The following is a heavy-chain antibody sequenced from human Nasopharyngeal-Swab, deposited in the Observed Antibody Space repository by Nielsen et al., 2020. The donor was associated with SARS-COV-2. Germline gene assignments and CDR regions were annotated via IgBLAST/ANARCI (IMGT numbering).Heavy chain of an antibody. CDR1: VGTFSSYA. Sequence: SVQVSCKASVGTFSSYAISWVRQAPGQGLEWMGRIIPILGIANYAQKFQGRVTITADKSTSTAYMELSSLRSEDTAVYYCAVALYDYYYYGMDVWGQGTTVTVSS. J-gene: IGHJ6*02. V-gene: IGHV1-69*04. CDR2: IIPILGIA. CDR3: AVALYDYYYYGMDV. D-gene: IGHD2-15*01.